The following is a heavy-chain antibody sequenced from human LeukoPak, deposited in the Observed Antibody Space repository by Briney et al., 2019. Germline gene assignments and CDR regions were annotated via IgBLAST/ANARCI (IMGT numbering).Heavy chain of an antibody. V-gene: IGHV4-59*12. D-gene: IGHD3-16*01. CDR1: GGSISSYY. J-gene: IGHJ6*02. CDR3: ARDGGSWRYTTYYYYGMDV. Sequence: PSETLSLTCTVSGGSISSYYWSWIRQPPGKGLEWIGCIYYSGSTNYNPSLKSRVTISVDTSKNQFSLKLTSVTAADTAVYYCARDGGSWRYTTYYYYGMDVWGQGTTVTVSS. CDR2: IYYSGST.